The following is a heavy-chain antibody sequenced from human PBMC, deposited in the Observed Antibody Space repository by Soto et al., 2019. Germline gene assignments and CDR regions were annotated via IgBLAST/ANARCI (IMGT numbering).Heavy chain of an antibody. J-gene: IGHJ4*02. CDR3: DRSKGGYSYGTPFDY. CDR1: GFTFSSYG. Sequence: LRLSCAASGFTFSSYGINWVRQAPGKGLEWVSSISSSSNYIYYADSVKGRFTISRDNAKNSLYLQMNSLRAEDTAVYYCDRSKGGYSYGTPFDYWGQGTLVTVSS. V-gene: IGHV3-21*04. D-gene: IGHD5-18*01. CDR2: ISSSSNYI.